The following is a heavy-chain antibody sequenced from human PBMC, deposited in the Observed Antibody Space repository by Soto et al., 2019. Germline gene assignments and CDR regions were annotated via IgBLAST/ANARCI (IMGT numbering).Heavy chain of an antibody. V-gene: IGHV1-18*01. CDR3: AVWALEVVVPAALSVHAFDI. D-gene: IGHD2-2*01. CDR2: ISAYDGNT. CDR1: GYTFTSYG. Sequence: QVQLVQSGAAVKKPGASVKVSCKASGYTFTSYGISWVRQAPGQGLEWMGWISAYDGNTNYAQKLQGRVTMTTDTSTRTAYMELGSVRSDDSAVYYCAVWALEVVVPAALSVHAFDIWVQGTIVAVS. J-gene: IGHJ3*02.